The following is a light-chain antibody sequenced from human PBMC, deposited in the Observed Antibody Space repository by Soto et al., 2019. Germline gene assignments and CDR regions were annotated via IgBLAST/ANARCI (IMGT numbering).Light chain of an antibody. V-gene: IGKV3-15*01. CDR1: ETISRN. CDR2: GVS. J-gene: IGKJ5*01. CDR3: QQYNKWSSIT. Sequence: EIVMTQSPATLSVSPGERVTLSCRASETISRNLAWYQQKPGQAPSLLMYGVSTRVTGIPARFSGSGSGTEFPLTIYSLPSEDFAVYYCQQYNKWSSITFGQGTRLEIK.